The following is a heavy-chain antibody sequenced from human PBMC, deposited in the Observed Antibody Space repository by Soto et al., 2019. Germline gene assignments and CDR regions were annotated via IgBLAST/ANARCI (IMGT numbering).Heavy chain of an antibody. CDR3: ARDGVDTATGYYYGMDV. D-gene: IGHD5-18*01. Sequence: QVQLVQSGAEVKKPGASVKVSCKASGYTFTSYGISWVRQAPGQGLEWMGWIGAYNGNTNYAQKRQGRVTMTTDTSTSTAYMELRSLRSDDTAVYYCARDGVDTATGYYYGMDVWGQGTTVTVSS. V-gene: IGHV1-18*01. CDR1: GYTFTSYG. J-gene: IGHJ6*02. CDR2: IGAYNGNT.